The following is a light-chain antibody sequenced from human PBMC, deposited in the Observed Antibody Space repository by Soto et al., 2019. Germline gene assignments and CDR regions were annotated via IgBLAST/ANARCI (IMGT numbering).Light chain of an antibody. V-gene: IGKV1-39*01. J-gene: IGKJ1*01. CDR2: DAS. CDR1: QTISTF. CDR3: QQSYNTLTWT. Sequence: DIQMTQSPSSLSASVGDGVIITCRASQTISTFLNWYQQKPGEAPRVLIYDASTLQTGVPSRFSGSGYGTDFTLTISSLQPEDFASYYCQQSYNTLTWTFGQGTKVDI.